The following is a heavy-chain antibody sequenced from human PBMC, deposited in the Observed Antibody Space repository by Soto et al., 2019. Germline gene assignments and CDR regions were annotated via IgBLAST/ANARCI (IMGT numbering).Heavy chain of an antibody. CDR3: ARTSEALDAFDI. CDR1: GYSFTNYW. Sequence: PGESLKFSCKGSGYSFTNYWIGWVRQMPGKGLEWMGIIYPGDSDTRYSPSFQGQVTISADKSFSIAYLQWSSLKASDTAMYYCARTSEALDAFDIWCQATMVTVTS. CDR2: IYPGDSDT. D-gene: IGHD2-2*01. V-gene: IGHV5-51*01. J-gene: IGHJ3*02.